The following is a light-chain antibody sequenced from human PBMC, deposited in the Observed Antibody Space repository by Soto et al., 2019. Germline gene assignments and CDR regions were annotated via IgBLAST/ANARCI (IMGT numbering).Light chain of an antibody. J-gene: IGKJ1*01. Sequence: DIQMTQSPSTLSASVGDRVPISCPASQSINNRLAWYQLKPGKAPKLLIYHAAFTRHTGISDRFSGSGSGTDFTLTSSRLEPEDFAVYYCQQYGGSPRTFGQGTKVDIK. CDR3: QQYGGSPRT. CDR1: QSINNR. CDR2: HAA. V-gene: IGKV1-5*01.